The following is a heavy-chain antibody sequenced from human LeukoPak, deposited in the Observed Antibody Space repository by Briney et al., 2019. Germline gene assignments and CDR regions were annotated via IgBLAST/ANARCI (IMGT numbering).Heavy chain of an antibody. CDR3: ARQTGSGLFILP. J-gene: IGHJ4*02. CDR2: IYYSGNT. CDR1: GVSISSSNSY. V-gene: IGHV4-39*01. D-gene: IGHD3/OR15-3a*01. Sequence: SESLSLTCTVSGVSISSSNSYWGWIRQPPGKGLEWIGSIYYSGNTYYNASLKSQVSISIDTSKNQFSLRLASVTAADTAVYYCARQTGSGLFILPGGQGTLVTVSS.